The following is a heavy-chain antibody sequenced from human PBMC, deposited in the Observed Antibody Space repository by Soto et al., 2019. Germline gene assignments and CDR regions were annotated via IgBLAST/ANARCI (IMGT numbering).Heavy chain of an antibody. D-gene: IGHD2-15*01. CDR3: AREPRYWSGGSCSMGGDAFDT. Sequence: EVQLVESGGGLVQPGWSLRLSCVASGFTVTEIYMNWVRQAPGKGLEWVSVIYNEFTDYADSVRGRSSISTHSSKNALCLHMNRLGAEESAVYYCAREPRYWSGGSCSMGGDAFDTWGQGTMVTVS. J-gene: IGHJ3*02. V-gene: IGHV3-66*01. CDR2: IYNEFT. CDR1: GFTVTEIY.